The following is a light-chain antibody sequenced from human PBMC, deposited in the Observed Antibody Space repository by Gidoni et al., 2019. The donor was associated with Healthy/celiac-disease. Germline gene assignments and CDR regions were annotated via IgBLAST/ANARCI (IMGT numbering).Light chain of an antibody. CDR3: QAWDSGQVV. CDR2: QDT. Sequence: SYELTQPPSVSVSPGQTASITCSGDKLGDKYACWYQQKPGQSPVLVIYQDTKRPSGIPERFSGSNSGNTATLTISGTPAMDEADYYCQAWDSGQVVFGGGTKLTVL. J-gene: IGLJ2*01. CDR1: KLGDKY. V-gene: IGLV3-1*01.